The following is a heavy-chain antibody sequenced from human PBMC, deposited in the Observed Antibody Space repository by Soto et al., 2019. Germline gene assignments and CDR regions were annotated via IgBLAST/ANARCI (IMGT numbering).Heavy chain of an antibody. Sequence: ASVKVSCKASGDTFTSYAMHWVRQAPGQRLEWMGWINAGIGNTKYSQKFQGRVTITRDESASTAYMELSSLRSEDTAVYYCARDRIVVVPAAIPYYYGMDVWGQGTTVTVSS. CDR2: INAGIGNT. CDR3: ARDRIVVVPAAIPYYYGMDV. J-gene: IGHJ6*02. V-gene: IGHV1-3*01. D-gene: IGHD2-2*01. CDR1: GDTFTSYA.